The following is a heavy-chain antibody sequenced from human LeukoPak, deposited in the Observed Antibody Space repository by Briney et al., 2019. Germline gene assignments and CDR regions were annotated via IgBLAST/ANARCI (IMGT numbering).Heavy chain of an antibody. CDR3: ARESGSYLWRSWLNP. D-gene: IGHD3-16*01. J-gene: IGHJ5*02. V-gene: IGHV4-59*01. CDR2: IYNSGNT. Sequence: SETLSLTCTVSGGSINSYYWTWIRQPPGKGLGWIGNIYNSGNTNYNPSLKSRVTISVGTSKNQFSLKLNSVTAADTAVYYCARESGSYLWRSWLNPWGQGTLVTVSS. CDR1: GGSINSYY.